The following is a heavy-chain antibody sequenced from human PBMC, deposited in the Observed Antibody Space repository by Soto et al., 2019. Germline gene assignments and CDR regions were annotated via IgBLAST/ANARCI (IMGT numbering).Heavy chain of an antibody. J-gene: IGHJ4*02. CDR3: ARGEGSGSFYNFAY. D-gene: IGHD3-10*01. CDR1: GYSFATYW. CDR2: IYPGDSDT. Sequence: PGESLKISCQGSGYSFATYWIAWVRQMPGKGLEWMGIIYPGDSDTRYSPSFQGQVTISADKSISTAYLQWSSLKASDSAIFYCARGEGSGSFYNFAYWGQGTLVTVS. V-gene: IGHV5-51*01.